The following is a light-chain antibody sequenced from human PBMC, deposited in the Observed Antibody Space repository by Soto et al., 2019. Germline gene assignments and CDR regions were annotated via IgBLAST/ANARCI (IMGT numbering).Light chain of an antibody. CDR3: QQYYSDWT. V-gene: IGKV1-5*03. J-gene: IGKJ1*01. CDR2: KAS. CDR1: QSISSW. Sequence: DIQLTQSPSILSASVGDRVTLTCRASQSISSWLAWYQQKPGKAPNLLIYKASHLENGVPSRFSGSGSGTEFTLTISSLQPDDFATYYCQQYYSDWTFGQGTKVDIK.